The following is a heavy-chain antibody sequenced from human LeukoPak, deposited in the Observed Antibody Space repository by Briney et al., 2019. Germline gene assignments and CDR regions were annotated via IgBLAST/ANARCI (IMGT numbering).Heavy chain of an antibody. D-gene: IGHD3-9*01. CDR3: ARGGYYNILTGFRSRFLGFDY. J-gene: IGHJ4*02. V-gene: IGHV3-30*02. CDR1: GFTSSSYG. Sequence: PGGSLRLSCAASGFTSSSYGMHWVRQAPGKGLEGVAFIRYDGSSKYYADSVKGRFTISRDNSKNTLYLQMNSLRAEDTAVYYCARGGYYNILTGFRSRFLGFDYWGQGTLVTVSS. CDR2: IRYDGSSK.